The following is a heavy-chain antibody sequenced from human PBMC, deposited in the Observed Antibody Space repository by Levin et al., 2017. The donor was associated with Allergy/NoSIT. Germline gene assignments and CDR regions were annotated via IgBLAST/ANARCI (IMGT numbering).Heavy chain of an antibody. CDR1: GYTFTGYY. D-gene: IGHD4-23*01. CDR3: ARGLDDGANSGVSY. J-gene: IGHJ4*02. Sequence: ASVKVSCKASGYTFTGYYMHWVRQAPGQGLEWMGWINPNSGDTNYAQKFQGRVTMARDTSISTAYMELSRLTSDDTAVYSCARGLDDGANSGVSYWGQGTLVTVSS. V-gene: IGHV1-2*02. CDR2: INPNSGDT.